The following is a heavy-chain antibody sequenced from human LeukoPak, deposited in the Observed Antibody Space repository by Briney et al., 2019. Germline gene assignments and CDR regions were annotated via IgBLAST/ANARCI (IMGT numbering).Heavy chain of an antibody. J-gene: IGHJ4*02. CDR3: ARDRGSPLRKPIPRDYYFDY. Sequence: PGGSLRLSCAGSGFTFSSYGMHWVRQAPGKGLEWVAVISYDGSNKYYADSVKGRFTISRDNSKNTLYLQMNSLRAEDTAVYYCARDRGSPLRKPIPRDYYFDYWGQGTLVTVSS. CDR2: ISYDGSNK. CDR1: GFTFSSYG. D-gene: IGHD2-21*01. V-gene: IGHV3-30*03.